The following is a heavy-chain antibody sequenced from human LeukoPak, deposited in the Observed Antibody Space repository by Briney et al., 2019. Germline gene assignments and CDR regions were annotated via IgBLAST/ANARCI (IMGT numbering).Heavy chain of an antibody. Sequence: SGTLSLTCAVSGGSISSSFWWSWVRQPPGKGLEWIGEIYHSGSTNYKPSLKSRVTISVDTSKNQFSLKLSSVTAADTAVYYCASFSGSYPASFDYWGQGTLVTVSS. V-gene: IGHV4-4*02. CDR3: ASFSGSYPASFDY. CDR2: IYHSGST. J-gene: IGHJ4*02. CDR1: GGSISSSFW. D-gene: IGHD1-26*01.